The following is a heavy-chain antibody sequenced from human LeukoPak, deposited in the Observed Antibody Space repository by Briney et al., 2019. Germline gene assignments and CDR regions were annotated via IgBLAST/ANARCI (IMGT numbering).Heavy chain of an antibody. CDR3: ARASTTVPNLLDN. V-gene: IGHV3-74*03. Sequence: PGGSLRLSCVASGFTFSTYWMHRVRQAPGKGLLWVSRLSGDGSSTKYADSLKGRFTISRDNAKNTLYLQMSSLRAEDTAVYFCARASTTVPNLLDNWGQGTLVTVSS. CDR1: GFTFSTYW. CDR2: LSGDGSST. J-gene: IGHJ4*02. D-gene: IGHD4-17*01.